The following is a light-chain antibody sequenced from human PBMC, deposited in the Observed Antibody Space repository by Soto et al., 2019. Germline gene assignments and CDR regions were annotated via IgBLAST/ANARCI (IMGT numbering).Light chain of an antibody. V-gene: IGKV3-20*01. J-gene: IGKJ1*01. CDR2: GAS. CDR1: QTVTSY. CDR3: QQYGYSPRT. Sequence: EIVLTQSPGTLSLSPGETATLSCRASQTVTSYFAWYQQKPGQAPRLLIYGASIRATGIPDRFSGSGSGTGVTLTIRGLEVEDFAVYYCQQYGYSPRTFGQGTKVEIK.